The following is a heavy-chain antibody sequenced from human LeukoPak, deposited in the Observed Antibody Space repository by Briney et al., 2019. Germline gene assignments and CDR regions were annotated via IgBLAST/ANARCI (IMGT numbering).Heavy chain of an antibody. CDR3: ARRPPPHRLTWFGELFGWFDP. CDR2: IYYSGST. V-gene: IGHV4-61*01. D-gene: IGHD3-10*01. Sequence: SETLSLTCTVSGGSVSSGSYYWSWIRQPPGKGLEWIGYIYYSGSTNYNPSLKSRVTISVDTAKNQFSLKLSAVTAADTAVYYCARRPPPHRLTWFGELFGWFDPWGQGTLVTVSS. J-gene: IGHJ5*02. CDR1: GGSVSSGSYY.